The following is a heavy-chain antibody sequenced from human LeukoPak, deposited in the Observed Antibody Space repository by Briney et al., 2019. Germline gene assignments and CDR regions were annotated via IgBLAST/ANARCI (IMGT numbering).Heavy chain of an antibody. CDR1: GGSISSSSYY. CDR2: IYYSGST. J-gene: IGHJ5*02. Sequence: PSETLSLTCTVSGGSISSSSYYWGWIRQPPGKGLEWIGSIYYSGSTYYNPSLKSRVTLSVDTSKNQFSLKLSSVTAADTAVYYCARHVGVYCSSTSCPNWFDPWGQGTLGSPS. D-gene: IGHD2-2*01. V-gene: IGHV4-39*01. CDR3: ARHVGVYCSSTSCPNWFDP.